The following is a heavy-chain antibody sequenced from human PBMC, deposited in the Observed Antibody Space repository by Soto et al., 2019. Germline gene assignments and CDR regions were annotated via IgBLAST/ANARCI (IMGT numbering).Heavy chain of an antibody. D-gene: IGHD6-19*01. Sequence: PGGSLRLSCAASGFTFSDYYMSWIRQAPGKGLEWVSYISSSGDTMYYADSVKGRFSISRDSAKTSLYLQMNSLRAEDAAVYYCAREDGYGWYYFDYWGQGTLVTVSS. V-gene: IGHV3-11*01. CDR2: ISSSGDTM. J-gene: IGHJ4*02. CDR3: AREDGYGWYYFDY. CDR1: GFTFSDYY.